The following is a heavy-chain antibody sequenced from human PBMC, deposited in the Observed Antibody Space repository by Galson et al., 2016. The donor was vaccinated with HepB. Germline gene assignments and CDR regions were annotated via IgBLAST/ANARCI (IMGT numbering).Heavy chain of an antibody. CDR2: INSDGSST. CDR1: GFTFSSYW. D-gene: IGHD4-17*01. V-gene: IGHV3-74*01. Sequence: SLRLSCAASGFTFSSYWMHWVRQAPGKGLVWVSRINSDGSSTSYADSVKGRFTISRDNAKNTLYLQMNSLRAEDTAVYYCARESPTTAEAFDIWGQGTIVTVSS. CDR3: ARESPTTAEAFDI. J-gene: IGHJ3*02.